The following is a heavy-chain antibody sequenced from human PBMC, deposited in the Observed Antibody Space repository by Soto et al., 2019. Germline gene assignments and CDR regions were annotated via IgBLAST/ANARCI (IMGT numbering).Heavy chain of an antibody. D-gene: IGHD3-10*01. J-gene: IGHJ4*02. V-gene: IGHV4-31*03. CDR3: ARVSPVLLWFRESGYYFEY. Sequence: TLSLTCTVSGVSISSGGYYWSWFGQHPGKGLEWIGYIYYSGSTYYNPSLKSRVTISVDTSKNQFSLKLSSVTAADTAVYYCARVSPVLLWFRESGYYFEYSAQGTPVTVSP. CDR2: IYYSGST. CDR1: GVSISSGGYY.